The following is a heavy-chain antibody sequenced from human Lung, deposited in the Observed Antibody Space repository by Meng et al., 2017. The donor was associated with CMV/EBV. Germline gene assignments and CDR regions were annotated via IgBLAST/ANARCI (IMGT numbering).Heavy chain of an antibody. CDR1: GCTFSSYA. V-gene: IGHV1-69*05. CDR2: ISPNFGTA. J-gene: IGHJ3*02. D-gene: IGHD4-11*01. Sequence: SXXVSXKASGCTFSSYAISWVRQAPGQGLEWMGGISPNFGTANYAQKFQGRVTMTTDESTSTAYMELSSLRSEDTAVYYCASTVTTVLLGAFDNWGQGTLVTVSS. CDR3: ASTVTTVLLGAFDN.